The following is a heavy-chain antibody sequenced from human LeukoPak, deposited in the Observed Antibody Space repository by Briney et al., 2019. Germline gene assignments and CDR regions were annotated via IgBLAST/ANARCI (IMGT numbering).Heavy chain of an antibody. D-gene: IGHD2-15*01. Sequence: ASVKVSCKASGYTFTDYYMHWVRQAPGQGLEWMGWINLNSGDTNHAQNFQGRVTLTRDTSISTAYMELSSLRSDDSAVYYCAGEYCSGGSCRQGFDYWGQGTLVTVSS. V-gene: IGHV1-2*02. J-gene: IGHJ4*02. CDR3: AGEYCSGGSCRQGFDY. CDR2: INLNSGDT. CDR1: GYTFTDYY.